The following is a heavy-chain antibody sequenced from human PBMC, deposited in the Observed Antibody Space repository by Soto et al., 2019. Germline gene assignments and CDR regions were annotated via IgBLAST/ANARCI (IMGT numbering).Heavy chain of an antibody. D-gene: IGHD2-8*01. CDR2: ISGSGGST. J-gene: IGHJ5*02. V-gene: IGHV3-23*01. CDR1: GFTVSSYA. Sequence: GGSQRLSCAAAGFTVSSYAMSCVRQSPGKGLEWVSAISGSGGSTYYADSVKGRFTISRDNSKNTLYLQMNSLRAEDTAVYYCAKDPDYKYAISFDPWGQGTLVTVPS. CDR3: AKDPDYKYAISFDP.